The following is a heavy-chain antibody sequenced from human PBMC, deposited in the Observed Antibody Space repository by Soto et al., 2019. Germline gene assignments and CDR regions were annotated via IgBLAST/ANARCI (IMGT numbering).Heavy chain of an antibody. J-gene: IGHJ4*02. CDR1: AFTFKNHW. CDR2: INGDGSFT. V-gene: IGHV3-74*01. D-gene: IGHD3-22*01. Sequence: GGSLRLSCAASAFTFKNHWMHWVRQVPGKGPVWVSRINGDGSFTSYADAVKGRFTISRDNAKNTLSLQMNSLRAEDTAVYYCAKARATYYYDSSGYPKAYWGQGTLVTVSS. CDR3: AKARATYYYDSSGYPKAY.